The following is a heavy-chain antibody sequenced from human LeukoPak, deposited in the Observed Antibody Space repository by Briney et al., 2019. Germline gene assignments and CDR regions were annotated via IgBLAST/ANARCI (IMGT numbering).Heavy chain of an antibody. CDR1: GGSISSHY. CDR3: ARDLMLNDYGGFTPFDF. J-gene: IGHJ3*01. D-gene: IGHD4-23*01. Sequence: SETLSLTCTVSGGSISSHYWSWIRQPAGKGLEWIGRIYTSGSTNYNPSLKSRVTMSLDTSKNQFSLRLTSVTAADTAVYYCARDLMLNDYGGFTPFDFWGQGTMVTVSS. CDR2: IYTSGST. V-gene: IGHV4-4*07.